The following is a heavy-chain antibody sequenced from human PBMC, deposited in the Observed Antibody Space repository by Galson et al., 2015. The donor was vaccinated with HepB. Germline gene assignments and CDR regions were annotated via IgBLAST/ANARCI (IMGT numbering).Heavy chain of an antibody. CDR2: IIPVFGTA. CDR3: ARGHRLLHNSYYYGMEV. CDR1: GGTFSSYA. J-gene: IGHJ6*02. Sequence: SCKASGGTFSSYAINWVRQAPGQGLEWMGGIIPVFGTANYAQKFQGRVTITADESTSTAYMELSSLRSEDTAVYYCARGHRLLHNSYYYGMEVWGQGTTVTVSS. D-gene: IGHD3-22*01. V-gene: IGHV1-69*01.